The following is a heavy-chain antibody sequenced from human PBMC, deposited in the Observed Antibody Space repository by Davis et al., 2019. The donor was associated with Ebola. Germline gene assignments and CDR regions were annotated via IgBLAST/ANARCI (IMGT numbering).Heavy chain of an antibody. CDR2: ISSSSSDR. CDR1: GFTFSNAW. CDR3: VRDAVVKGYQELLRPRCMDV. J-gene: IGHJ6*02. V-gene: IGHV3-21*01. D-gene: IGHD1-26*01. Sequence: GESLKISCAASGFTFSNAWMNWVRQAPGKGLEWVSSISSSSSDRRYADSVKGRFTISRDNAKKTLYLQMNSLRAEDTAIYYCVRDAVVKGYQELLRPRCMDVWGQGTTVTVSS.